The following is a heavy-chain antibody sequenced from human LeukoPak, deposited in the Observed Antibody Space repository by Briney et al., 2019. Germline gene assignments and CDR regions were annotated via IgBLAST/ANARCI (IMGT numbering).Heavy chain of an antibody. J-gene: IGHJ6*02. CDR3: TRHSDKYCSGAGCYVYNFYGMDV. V-gene: IGHV3-73*01. D-gene: IGHD2-15*01. CDR1: GLSFSGSA. Sequence: GGSLRLSCAASGLSFSGSAMHWVRQASGRGLEWLGRIRSKANSYVTAYAASVNGRFIISRDDSRNTQYLQMNRLQTEDTAVYYCTRHSDKYCSGAGCYVYNFYGMDVWGQGTTVTVSS. CDR2: IRSKANSYVT.